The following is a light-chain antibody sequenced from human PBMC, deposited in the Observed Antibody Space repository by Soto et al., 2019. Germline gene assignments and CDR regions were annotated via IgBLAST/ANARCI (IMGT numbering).Light chain of an antibody. Sequence: EIVLTQSPATLSLSPGERATLSCRASQSVSSYLAWYQQKPGQAPRLLIYDASNRATGIPDRFSGSGSGTDFTLTISSLEPEDFAVYYCQQGGNWPLTFGQGTRLEIK. CDR1: QSVSSY. CDR2: DAS. J-gene: IGKJ5*01. CDR3: QQGGNWPLT. V-gene: IGKV3-11*01.